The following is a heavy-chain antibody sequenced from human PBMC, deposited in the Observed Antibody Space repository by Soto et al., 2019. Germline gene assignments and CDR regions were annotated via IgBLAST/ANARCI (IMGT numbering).Heavy chain of an antibody. CDR1: GYSFTNYW. J-gene: IGHJ4*02. Sequence: GESLKISCQGSGYSFTNYWIGWVRQMPGKGLEWMGSIYPGDSDTRYSPSFQGQVTISADKSISTAYLQWSSLQASDTATYYCARRQYYYDSSGYYLWGQGTLVTVSS. V-gene: IGHV5-51*01. CDR3: ARRQYYYDSSGYYL. CDR2: IYPGDSDT. D-gene: IGHD3-22*01.